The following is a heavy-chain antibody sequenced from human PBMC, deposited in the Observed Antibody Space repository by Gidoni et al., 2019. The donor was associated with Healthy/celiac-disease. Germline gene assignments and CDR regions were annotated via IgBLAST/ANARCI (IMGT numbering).Heavy chain of an antibody. D-gene: IGHD3-9*01. CDR2: INHSGST. CDR3: ARATGRYYYYYYMDV. CDR1: GGSFSGYY. V-gene: IGHV4-34*01. J-gene: IGHJ6*03. Sequence: QVQLQQWGAGLLKPSETLSLTCAVYGGSFSGYYWSWIRQPPGKGLEWIGEINHSGSTNYNPSLKSRVTISVDTSKNQFSLKLSSVTAADTAVYYCARATGRYYYYYYMDVWGKGTTVTVSS.